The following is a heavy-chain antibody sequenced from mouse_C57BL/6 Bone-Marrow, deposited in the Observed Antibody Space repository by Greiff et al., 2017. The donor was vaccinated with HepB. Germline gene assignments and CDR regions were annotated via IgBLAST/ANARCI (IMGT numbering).Heavy chain of an antibody. Sequence: VQLVESGPGLVAPSQSLSITCTVSGFSLTSYAISWVRQPPGKGLEWLGVIWTGGGTNYNSALNYRLSISKDNSKIQVFLKMNRLQTDDTARYYCASGWLLRYWYFDVWGTGTTVTVSS. CDR1: GFSLTSYA. V-gene: IGHV2-9-1*01. CDR3: ASGWLLRYWYFDV. J-gene: IGHJ1*03. CDR2: IWTGGGT. D-gene: IGHD2-3*01.